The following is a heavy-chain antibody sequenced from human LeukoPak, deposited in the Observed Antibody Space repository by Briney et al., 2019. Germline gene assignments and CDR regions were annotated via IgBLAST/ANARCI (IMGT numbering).Heavy chain of an antibody. V-gene: IGHV3-7*01. J-gene: IGHJ4*02. CDR1: GFTFSNHA. D-gene: IGHD2-15*01. Sequence: PGGSLRLSCAASGFTFSNHAMHWVRQAPGKGLEWVTNINQYGSERNYVDSVKGRFTISRDNAKSSLYLQMNSLRAEDTAIYYCARDHVVDGLVFDYWGQGTLVTVSS. CDR2: INQYGSER. CDR3: ARDHVVDGLVFDY.